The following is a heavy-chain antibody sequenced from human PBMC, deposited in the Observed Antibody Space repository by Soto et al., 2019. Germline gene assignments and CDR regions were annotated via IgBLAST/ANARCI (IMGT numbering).Heavy chain of an antibody. J-gene: IGHJ3*02. CDR2: ISSSSSYI. CDR3: ARDDTDDYGDAFDI. D-gene: IGHD4-17*01. V-gene: IGHV3-21*01. CDR1: GCTFSSYS. Sequence: GGSLRLSCASSGCTFSSYSMNWVRQAPGKGLEWVSSISSSSSYIYYADSVKGRFTISRDNAKNSLYLQMNSLRAEDTAEYYCARDDTDDYGDAFDIWGQGTMVTVSS.